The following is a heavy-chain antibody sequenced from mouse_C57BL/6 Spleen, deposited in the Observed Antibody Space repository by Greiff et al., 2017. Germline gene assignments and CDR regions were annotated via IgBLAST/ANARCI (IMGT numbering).Heavy chain of an antibody. Sequence: VQLQQSGAELVRPGASVTLSCKASGYTFTDYEMHWVKQTPVHGLEWIGAIDPETGGTAYNQKFKGKAILTADKSSSTAYMELRSLTSEDSALYYCTTFITTVVATGGYFCVWGTVPSGTVSS. CDR2: IDPETGGT. D-gene: IGHD1-1*01. J-gene: IGHJ1*03. CDR3: TTFITTVVATGGYFCV. CDR1: GYTFTDYE. V-gene: IGHV1-15*01.